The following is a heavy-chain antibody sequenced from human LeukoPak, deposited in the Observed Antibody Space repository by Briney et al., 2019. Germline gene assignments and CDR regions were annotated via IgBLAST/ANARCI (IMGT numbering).Heavy chain of an antibody. V-gene: IGHV3-48*03. CDR1: GFPFSSFE. Sequence: GGSLRLSCAASGFPFSSFEMNWVRQAPGKGLEWVSYISDSGGTTYYADSVKGRFTISRDNSQNTLYLQMNSLRAEDTAMYYCAREIGGGLHYFHSWGQGTPVTVSS. D-gene: IGHD1-26*01. CDR2: ISDSGGTT. J-gene: IGHJ4*02. CDR3: AREIGGGLHYFHS.